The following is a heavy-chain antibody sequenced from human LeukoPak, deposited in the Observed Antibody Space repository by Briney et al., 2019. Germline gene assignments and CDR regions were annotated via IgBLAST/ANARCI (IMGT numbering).Heavy chain of an antibody. CDR3: ARAPYDSSGYYFDPFDY. V-gene: IGHV4-39*07. CDR1: GGSISSSSYY. Sequence: PSETLSLTCTVSGGSISSSSYYWGWIRQPPGKGLEWIGSIYYSGSTYYNPSLKSRVTISVDTSKNQFSLKLSSVTAADTAVYYCARAPYDSSGYYFDPFDYWGQGTLVTVSS. J-gene: IGHJ4*02. CDR2: IYYSGST. D-gene: IGHD3-22*01.